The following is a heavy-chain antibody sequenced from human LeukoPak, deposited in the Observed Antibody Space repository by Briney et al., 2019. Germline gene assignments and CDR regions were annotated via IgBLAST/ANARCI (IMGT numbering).Heavy chain of an antibody. CDR3: ATARYYYDSSVPSSFDP. V-gene: IGHV1-46*01. J-gene: IGHJ5*02. CDR1: GYTFTSYY. Sequence: ASVKVSCKASGYTFTSYYMHWVRQAPGQGLEWMGIINPSGGSTSYAQKFQGRVTMTRDTSTSTVYMELSSLRSEDTAVYYCATARYYYDSSVPSSFDPWGQGTLVTVSS. CDR2: INPSGGST. D-gene: IGHD3-22*01.